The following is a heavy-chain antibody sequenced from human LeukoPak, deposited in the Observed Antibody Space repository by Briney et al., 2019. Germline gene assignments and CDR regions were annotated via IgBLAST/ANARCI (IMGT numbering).Heavy chain of an antibody. CDR2: IYYSGST. D-gene: IGHD7-27*01. CDR3: ARDGSVLGIDAFDI. V-gene: IGHV4-59*01. J-gene: IGHJ3*02. Sequence: SETLSLTCTVSGGSISSYYWSWIRQPPGKGLEWIGYIYYSGSTNYNPSLKSRVTISVDTSKNQFSLKLSSVTAADTAVYCCARDGSVLGIDAFDIWGQGTMVTVSS. CDR1: GGSISSYY.